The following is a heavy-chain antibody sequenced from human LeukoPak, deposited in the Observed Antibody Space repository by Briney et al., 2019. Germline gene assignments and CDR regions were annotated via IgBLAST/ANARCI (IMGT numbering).Heavy chain of an antibody. CDR2: ISAYNGNT. CDR3: ARELRYRSSTSCYTLYYYYGMDV. D-gene: IGHD2-2*02. Sequence: ASVTVSCTASGYTFTSYGISWVRQAPGQGLEWMGWISAYNGNTNYAQKLQGRVTMTTDTSTSTAYMELRSLRSEDTAVYYCARELRYRSSTSCYTLYYYYGMDVWGQGTTVTVSS. CDR1: GYTFTSYG. J-gene: IGHJ6*02. V-gene: IGHV1-18*01.